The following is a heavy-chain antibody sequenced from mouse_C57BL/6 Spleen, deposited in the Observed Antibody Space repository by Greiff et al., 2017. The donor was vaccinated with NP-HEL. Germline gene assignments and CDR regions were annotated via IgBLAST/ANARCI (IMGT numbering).Heavy chain of an antibody. CDR1: GYSITSGYY. CDR2: ISYDGSN. D-gene: IGHD2-4*01. J-gene: IGHJ4*01. Sequence: EVKLKESGPGLVKPSQSLSLTCSVTGYSITSGYYWNWIRQFPGNKLEWMGYISYDGSNNYNPSLKNRISITRDTSKNQFFLKLNSVTTEDTATYYCAREIYYDYDGYAMDYWGQGTSVTVSS. V-gene: IGHV3-6*01. CDR3: AREIYYDYDGYAMDY.